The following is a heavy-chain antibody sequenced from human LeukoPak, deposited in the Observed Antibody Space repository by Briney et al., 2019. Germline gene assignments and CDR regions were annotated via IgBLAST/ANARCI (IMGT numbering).Heavy chain of an antibody. V-gene: IGHV3-30*03. CDR1: GFTFISYG. Sequence: GGSLRLSCAASGFTFISYGMHWVRQAPGKGLEWVAVISHDGSNEYYADSVKGRFTISRDNSKNTLYLQMNSLRAEDTAMYYCATDYVGNSGPDWGQGTLVTVSS. CDR3: ATDYVGNSGPD. CDR2: ISHDGSNE. J-gene: IGHJ4*02. D-gene: IGHD4-23*01.